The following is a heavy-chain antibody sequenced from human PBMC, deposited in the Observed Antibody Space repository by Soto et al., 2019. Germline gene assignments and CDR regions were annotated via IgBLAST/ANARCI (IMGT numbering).Heavy chain of an antibody. J-gene: IGHJ6*02. D-gene: IGHD4-4*01. Sequence: GGSLRLSCAASGFTFSSYGMHWVRQAPGKGLEWVAVIWYDGSNKYYADSVKGRFTISRDNSKNTLYLQMNSLRAEDTAVYYCARDGGNSAYYGMDVWGQGTTVTVSS. V-gene: IGHV3-33*01. CDR2: IWYDGSNK. CDR3: ARDGGNSAYYGMDV. CDR1: GFTFSSYG.